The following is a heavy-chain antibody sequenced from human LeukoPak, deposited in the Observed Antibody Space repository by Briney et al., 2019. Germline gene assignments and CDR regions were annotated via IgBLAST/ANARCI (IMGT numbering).Heavy chain of an antibody. CDR3: ARELRRLRDSGVFDY. D-gene: IGHD3-9*01. CDR1: GGTFSSYA. Sequence: SVKVSCKASGGTFSSYAISWVRQAPGQGLEWMGGIIPIFGTANYAQKFQGRVTITADESTSTAYMELSSLRSEDTAVYYCARELRRLRDSGVFDYWGQGTLVSVSS. CDR2: IIPIFGTA. J-gene: IGHJ4*02. V-gene: IGHV1-69*13.